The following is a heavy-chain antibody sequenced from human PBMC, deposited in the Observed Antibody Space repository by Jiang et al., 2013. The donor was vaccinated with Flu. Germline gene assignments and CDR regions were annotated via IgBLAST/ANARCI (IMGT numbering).Heavy chain of an antibody. V-gene: IGHV6-1*01. Sequence: SQTLSLTCAISGDSVSSNSAAWNWIRQSPSRGLEWLGRTYYRSKWYNDYAVSVKSRITINPDTSKNQFSLQLNSVTPEDTAVYYCARALLVQGIQLWYYYGMDVWGQGTTVTVSS. CDR2: TYYRSKWYN. D-gene: IGHD5-18*01. J-gene: IGHJ6*02. CDR3: ARALLVQGIQLWYYYGMDV. CDR1: GDSVSSNSAA.